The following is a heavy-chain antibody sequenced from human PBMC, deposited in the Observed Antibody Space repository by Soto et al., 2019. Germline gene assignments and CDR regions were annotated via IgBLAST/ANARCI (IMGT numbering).Heavy chain of an antibody. CDR3: AKYFGAWSDS. CDR2: ISYDGTDK. CDR1: GFAFSTYG. D-gene: IGHD4-17*01. Sequence: QVHLVESGGGVVQPGRSLTIACVGSGFAFSTYGMHWVRQAPAKGLEWVALISYDGTDKYYADSVKGRFSSSRDNSKQTLSLQMDSLRPEDTAVYYCAKYFGAWSDSWGQGTLVNVSS. J-gene: IGHJ5*02. V-gene: IGHV3-30*18.